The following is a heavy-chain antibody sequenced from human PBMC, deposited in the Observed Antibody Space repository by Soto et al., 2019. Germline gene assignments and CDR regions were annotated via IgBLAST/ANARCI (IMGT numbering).Heavy chain of an antibody. Sequence: SLRLSCGGSGFSFSDFYMSWIRQAPGKGLEWISYISSSGDTIYYADSVRGRFTLSRDNAKNSLYLQMDSLRADDTAVYFCARPNWSGSPAYFGYWGPGTLVTSP. J-gene: IGHJ4*02. CDR1: GFSFSDFY. CDR2: ISSSGDTI. D-gene: IGHD1-26*01. CDR3: ARPNWSGSPAYFGY. V-gene: IGHV3-11*01.